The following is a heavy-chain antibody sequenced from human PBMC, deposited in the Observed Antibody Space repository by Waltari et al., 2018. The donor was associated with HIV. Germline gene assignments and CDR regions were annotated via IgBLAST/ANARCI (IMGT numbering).Heavy chain of an antibody. D-gene: IGHD3-10*01. J-gene: IGHJ3*02. CDR3: ARIYVSGAFDI. CDR2: IAASYPNT. Sequence: EAQLLESGGGLVQPGGSLRVSCVGSGFTFSNYAMIWVRQAPGKGLDWFSAIAASYPNTYYSDSVRGRFTVSKDNSENSLHLQMNSLRAEDTALYYCARIYVSGAFDIWGQGTVVTVSS. V-gene: IGHV3-23*01. CDR1: GFTFSNYA.